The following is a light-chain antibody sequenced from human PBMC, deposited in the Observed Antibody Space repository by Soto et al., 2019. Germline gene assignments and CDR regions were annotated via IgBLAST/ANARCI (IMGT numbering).Light chain of an antibody. CDR2: KAS. V-gene: IGKV1-5*03. J-gene: IGKJ1*01. CDR3: QHCKSYSEA. CDR1: QTISSW. Sequence: DIQMTQSPSTLSGSVGDRVTITCRASQTISSWLAWYQQKPGKAPKLLIYKASTLKSGVPSRFSGSGSGTEFTLTISSLQPDDFATYYCQHCKSYSEAFGQGTKLELK.